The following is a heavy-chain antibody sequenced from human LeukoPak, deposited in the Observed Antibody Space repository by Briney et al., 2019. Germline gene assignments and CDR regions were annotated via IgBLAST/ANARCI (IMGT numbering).Heavy chain of an antibody. Sequence: SETPSLTCTVSGGSISSYYWSWIRQPPGKGLEWIGYISYSGSTDYNPSLKSRVTISLDTSKNQFSLRLSSVTAADTPVYYCARETRLHSGSYSNDAFDIWGQGTMVTVSS. J-gene: IGHJ3*02. CDR1: GGSISSYY. V-gene: IGHV4-59*01. CDR2: ISYSGST. D-gene: IGHD1-26*01. CDR3: ARETRLHSGSYSNDAFDI.